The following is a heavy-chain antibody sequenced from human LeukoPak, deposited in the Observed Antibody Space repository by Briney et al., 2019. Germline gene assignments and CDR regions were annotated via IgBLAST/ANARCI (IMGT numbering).Heavy chain of an antibody. CDR3: ARSGIVRASPY. D-gene: IGHD1-26*01. CDR1: GGTFSSYA. CDR2: MNPDSGNT. J-gene: IGHJ4*02. V-gene: IGHV1-8*02. Sequence: ASVKVSCKASGGTFSSYAISWVRQAPGQGLEWMGWMNPDSGNTDYAQKFQGRVTMTRNTSISTAYMELSSLRSEDTAVYYCARSGIVRASPYWGQGTLVTVSS.